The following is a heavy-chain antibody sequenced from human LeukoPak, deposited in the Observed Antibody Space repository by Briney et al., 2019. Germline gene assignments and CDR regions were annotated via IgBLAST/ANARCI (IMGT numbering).Heavy chain of an antibody. CDR2: IYYSGST. Sequence: PSETLSLTCAVYGGSFSGYYWSWIRQPPGKGLEWIGYIYYSGSTNYNPSLKSRVTISVDTSKNQFSLKLSSVTAADTAVYYCARSGDYPLDYWGQGTLVTVSS. D-gene: IGHD4-11*01. J-gene: IGHJ4*02. CDR3: ARSGDYPLDY. CDR1: GGSFSGYY. V-gene: IGHV4-59*01.